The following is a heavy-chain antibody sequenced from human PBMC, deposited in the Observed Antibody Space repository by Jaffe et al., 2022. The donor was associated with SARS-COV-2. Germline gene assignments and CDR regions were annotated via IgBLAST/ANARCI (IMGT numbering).Heavy chain of an antibody. D-gene: IGHD3-10*01. CDR2: ISSNGGST. CDR1: GFSFSSYA. Sequence: EVQLVESGGGLVQPGGSLRLSCSASGFSFSSYAMHWVRQAPGKGLEYVSTISSNGGSTCYADSVKGRFTISRDNSKNTLYLQMSSVRAEDTAVYSCVKADTYFYGSGSFYSLSAGNYGMDVWGQGTTVTVSS. J-gene: IGHJ6*02. CDR3: VKADTYFYGSGSFYSLSAGNYGMDV. V-gene: IGHV3-64D*09.